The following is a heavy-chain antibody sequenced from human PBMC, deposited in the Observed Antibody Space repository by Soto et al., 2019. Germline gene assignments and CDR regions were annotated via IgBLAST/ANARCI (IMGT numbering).Heavy chain of an antibody. D-gene: IGHD5-12*01. Sequence: ASVKVSCKVSGYTLTELSMHWVRQAPGKGLEWVGGFDPEDGETIYAQKFQGRVTMTEDTSTDTAYMELSSLRSEDTAVYYCAISFTVATIIYCYGMDVWGQGTTVTVSS. CDR1: GYTLTELS. J-gene: IGHJ6*02. CDR3: AISFTVATIIYCYGMDV. V-gene: IGHV1-24*01. CDR2: FDPEDGET.